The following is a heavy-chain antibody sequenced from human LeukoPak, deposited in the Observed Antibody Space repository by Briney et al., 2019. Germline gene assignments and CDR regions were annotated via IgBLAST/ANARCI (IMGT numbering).Heavy chain of an antibody. CDR2: IWYDGSNK. J-gene: IGHJ3*02. D-gene: IGHD5/OR15-5a*01. V-gene: IGHV3-33*01. CDR1: GFTFSSYG. CDR3: ARDFPIGHLLSPTDAFDI. Sequence: PGGSLRLSCAASGFTFSSYGMHWVRQAPGKGLEWVAVIWYDGSNKYYADSVKGRFTISRHNSKNTLYLQMNSLRAEDTAVYYCARDFPIGHLLSPTDAFDIWGQGTMVTVSS.